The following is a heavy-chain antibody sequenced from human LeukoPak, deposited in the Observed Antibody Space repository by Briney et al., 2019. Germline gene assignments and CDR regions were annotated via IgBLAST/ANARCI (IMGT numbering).Heavy chain of an antibody. J-gene: IGHJ4*02. D-gene: IGHD1-26*01. V-gene: IGHV4-34*01. CDR2: IYHSGST. CDR3: ARAIEVGAMTPFDY. Sequence: PSETLSLTCAVYGGSFSGYYWSWIRQPPGKGLEWIGSIYHSGSTYYNPSLKSRVTISVDTSKNQFSLKLTSVTAADTAVYYCARAIEVGAMTPFDYWGQGTLVTVSS. CDR1: GGSFSGYY.